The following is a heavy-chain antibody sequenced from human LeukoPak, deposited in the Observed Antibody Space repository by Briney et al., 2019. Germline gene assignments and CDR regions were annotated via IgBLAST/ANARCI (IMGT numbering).Heavy chain of an antibody. J-gene: IGHJ3*02. D-gene: IGHD2-15*01. Sequence: GGSLRLSCAASGFTFSSYVMSWVRQAPGKGLQWVSAISDSGSSTYYADPVRGRFTISRDNSRNTLSLQMNSLRAEDTAVYYCAKNGKRGSGGSYDAFDIWGQGTMVTVSS. CDR1: GFTFSSYV. CDR2: ISDSGSST. V-gene: IGHV3-23*01. CDR3: AKNGKRGSGGSYDAFDI.